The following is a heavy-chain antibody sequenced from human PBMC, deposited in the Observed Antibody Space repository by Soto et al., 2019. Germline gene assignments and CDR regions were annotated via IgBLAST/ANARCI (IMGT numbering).Heavy chain of an antibody. Sequence: SVKVSCKASGGTFSSYAISWVRQAPGQGLEWMGGIIPIFGTANYAQKFQGRVTITADESTSTAYMELSSLRSEDTAVYYCAGSNQPYRRGWYMVGYYYYGMDVWGQGTTVTVSS. CDR3: AGSNQPYRRGWYMVGYYYYGMDV. CDR2: IIPIFGTA. D-gene: IGHD6-19*01. CDR1: GGTFSSYA. V-gene: IGHV1-69*13. J-gene: IGHJ6*02.